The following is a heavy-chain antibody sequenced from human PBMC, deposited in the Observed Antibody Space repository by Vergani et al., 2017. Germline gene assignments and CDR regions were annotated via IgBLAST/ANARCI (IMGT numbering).Heavy chain of an antibody. J-gene: IGHJ5*02. Sequence: QVQLVESGGGVVQPGGSLRLSCAASGFTFSSYGMHWVRQAPGKGLEWVAFIRYDGSNKYYADSVKGRFTIPRDNSKNTVYLQMNSLRAEDTAVYYCASRDCSSTSCYVDWFDPWGQGTLVTVSS. V-gene: IGHV3-30*02. D-gene: IGHD2-2*01. CDR3: ASRDCSSTSCYVDWFDP. CDR2: IRYDGSNK. CDR1: GFTFSSYG.